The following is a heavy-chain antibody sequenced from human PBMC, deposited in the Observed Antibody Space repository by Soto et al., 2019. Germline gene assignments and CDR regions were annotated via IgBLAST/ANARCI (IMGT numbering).Heavy chain of an antibody. Sequence: GGSLRLSCAGSGFVFSNAWINWVRQAPGKGLEWVGRIKSKALGGTTDFAAPVRGRFAITRDDSRNMAYMQMNSLNTEDTAVYYCTTDSYSTMIEVRFDYWGPGTPVTVSS. V-gene: IGHV3-15*07. CDR2: IKSKALGGTT. J-gene: IGHJ4*01. D-gene: IGHD3-22*01. CDR3: TTDSYSTMIEVRFDY. CDR1: GFVFSNAW.